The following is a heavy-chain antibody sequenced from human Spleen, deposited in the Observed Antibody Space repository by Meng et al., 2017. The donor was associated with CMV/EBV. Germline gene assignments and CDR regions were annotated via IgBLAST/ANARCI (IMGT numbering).Heavy chain of an antibody. CDR2: ISAYNGNT. V-gene: IGHV1-18*01. D-gene: IGHD6-19*01. CDR1: GYTFTSYG. CDR3: ASRGYSSGWYQEYYYYGMDV. Sequence: ASVKVSCKASGYTFTSYGISWVRQAPGQGLEWMGWISAYNGNTNYAQKLQGRVTITTDESTSTAYMELSSLRSEDTAVYYCASRGYSSGWYQEYYYYGMDVWGQGTTVTVSS. J-gene: IGHJ6*02.